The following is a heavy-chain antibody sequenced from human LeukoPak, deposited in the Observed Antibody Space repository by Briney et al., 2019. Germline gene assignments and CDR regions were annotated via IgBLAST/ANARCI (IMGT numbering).Heavy chain of an antibody. J-gene: IGHJ3*02. CDR1: GYSFTSYW. Sequence: SGESLKISCKGSGYSFTSYWIGWVRQMPGKGLEWMGIIYPGDSDTRYSPSFQGQVTISADKSISTAYLQWSSLKASDSAMYYCATNTMFRGIHAFDIWGQGTMVTVSS. D-gene: IGHD3-10*01. CDR2: IYPGDSDT. V-gene: IGHV5-51*01. CDR3: ATNTMFRGIHAFDI.